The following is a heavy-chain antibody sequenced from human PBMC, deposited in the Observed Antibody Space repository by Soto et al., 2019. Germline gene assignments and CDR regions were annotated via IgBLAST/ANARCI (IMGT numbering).Heavy chain of an antibody. CDR3: ARTDASSGGSVDYYYYYYLDV. D-gene: IGHD2-15*01. J-gene: IGHJ6*03. CDR2: IYYSGST. V-gene: IGHV4-39*01. CDR1: GGSISSSSYY. Sequence: QLQLQESGPGLVKPSETLSLTCTVSGGSISSSSYYWGWIRQPPGKGLEWIGSIYYSGSTYYTPSLQSRVTVSVDTSKDQFTLKLSSATGADAAVYYNARTDASSGGSVDYYYYYYLDVWGKGTTVTVSS.